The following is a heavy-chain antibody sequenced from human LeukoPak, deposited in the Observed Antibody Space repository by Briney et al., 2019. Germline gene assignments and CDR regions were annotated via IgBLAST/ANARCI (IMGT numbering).Heavy chain of an antibody. J-gene: IGHJ5*02. CDR3: ARDGNYDSSGYYWGYNWFDP. Sequence: PGGSLRLSCAASGFTFSSYSMNWVRQAPGKGLEWVSSISSSSSYIYYADSVKGRFTISRDNAKNSLYLQMNSLGAEDTAVYYCARDGNYDSSGYYWGYNWFDPWGQGTLVTVSS. V-gene: IGHV3-21*01. CDR1: GFTFSSYS. D-gene: IGHD3-22*01. CDR2: ISSSSSYI.